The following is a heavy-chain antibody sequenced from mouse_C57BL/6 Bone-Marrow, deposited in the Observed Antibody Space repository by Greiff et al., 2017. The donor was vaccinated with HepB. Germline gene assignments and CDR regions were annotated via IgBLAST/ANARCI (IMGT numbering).Heavy chain of an antibody. CDR3: ARDEAFYYDYEFAY. D-gene: IGHD2-4*01. CDR1: GYTFTSYG. V-gene: IGHV1-81*01. Sequence: VQLQQSGAELARPGASVKLSCKASGYTFTSYGISWVKQRTGQGLEWIGEIYPRSGNTYYYEKFKGKATLTADKSSSTAYMELRSLTSEDSAVYFCARDEAFYYDYEFAYWGQGTLVTVSA. J-gene: IGHJ3*01. CDR2: IYPRSGNT.